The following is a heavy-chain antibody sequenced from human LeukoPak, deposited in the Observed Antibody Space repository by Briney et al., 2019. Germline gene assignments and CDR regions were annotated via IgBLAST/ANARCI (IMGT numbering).Heavy chain of an antibody. V-gene: IGHV1-18*01. D-gene: IGHD1-20*01. J-gene: IGHJ4*02. Sequence: GASVKVSCKASGYTFTSYGISWVRQAPGQGLERMGWISAYNGNTNYAQKLQGRVTMTTDTSTSTAYMELRSLRSDDTAAYYCARRPRSVCPAITGYWGQGTLVTVSS. CDR3: ARRPRSVCPAITGY. CDR2: ISAYNGNT. CDR1: GYTFTSYG.